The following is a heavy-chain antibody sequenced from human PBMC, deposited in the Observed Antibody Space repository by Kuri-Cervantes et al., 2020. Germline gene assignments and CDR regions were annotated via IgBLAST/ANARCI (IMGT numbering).Heavy chain of an antibody. D-gene: IGHD2/OR15-2a*01. V-gene: IGHV3-23*01. Sequence: GESLKISCAASGFTFSSYGMHWVRQAPGKGLEWVSAISGSGGSTYYADSVKGRFTISRDNSKNTLYLQMNSLRAEDTAVYYCAKRVFPNNYFDYWGQGTLVTVSS. CDR2: ISGSGGST. CDR3: AKRVFPNNYFDY. CDR1: GFTFSSYG. J-gene: IGHJ4*02.